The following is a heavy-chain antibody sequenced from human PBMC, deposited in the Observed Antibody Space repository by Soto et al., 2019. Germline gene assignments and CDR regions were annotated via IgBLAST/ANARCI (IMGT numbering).Heavy chain of an antibody. D-gene: IGHD5-18*01. CDR2: IRSKAYGGKT. V-gene: IGHV3-49*03. Sequence: PGGSLRLSCTASGFTFGDYALSWFRQAPGKGLEWVGFIRSKAYGGKTEYAASVKARFTISRDDSKSIAYLQMNSLKTEDTAVYYCTREAEYSSGTFDYWGQGTLVTVSS. J-gene: IGHJ4*02. CDR1: GFTFGDYA. CDR3: TREAEYSSGTFDY.